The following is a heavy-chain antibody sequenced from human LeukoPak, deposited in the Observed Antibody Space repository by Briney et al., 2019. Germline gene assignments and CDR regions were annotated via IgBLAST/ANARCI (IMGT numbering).Heavy chain of an antibody. V-gene: IGHV3-21*01. D-gene: IGHD6-13*01. Sequence: PGGSLRLSCAASGFTFSSYSMNWVRQAPGKGLEWVSSISSSSSYIYYADSVKGRFTISRDNAKNSLYLQMNSLRAEDTAVYYCARDARPEQEQLANWFDPWGQGTLVTVSS. J-gene: IGHJ5*02. CDR1: GFTFSSYS. CDR3: ARDARPEQEQLANWFDP. CDR2: ISSSSSYI.